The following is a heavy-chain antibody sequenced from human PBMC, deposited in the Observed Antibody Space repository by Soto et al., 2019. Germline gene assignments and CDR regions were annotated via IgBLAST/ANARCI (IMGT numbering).Heavy chain of an antibody. J-gene: IGHJ6*02. CDR2: IYYSGST. D-gene: IGHD5-18*01. CDR1: GDSSSSSSYY. V-gene: IGHV4-39*01. CDR3: ARLQLWLKPASGMDV. Sequence: SETMALTCTFCGDSSSSSSYYWGWIRQPPGKGLEWIGSIYYSGSTYYNPSLKSRVTISVDTYKNQFSLKLSSVTAADTAVYYCARLQLWLKPASGMDVWGQGTTVTVS.